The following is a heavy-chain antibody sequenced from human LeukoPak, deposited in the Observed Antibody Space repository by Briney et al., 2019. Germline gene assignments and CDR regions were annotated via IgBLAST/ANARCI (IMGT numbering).Heavy chain of an antibody. Sequence: SETLSLTCTVSGGSISNSNYYWSWIRQHPGKGLEWIGYIFYSGSTYYNPSLKSRITITVDTSKNHFSLNLTSVTAADTAVYYCARIFWRGRENDLWGRGTLVNVSS. V-gene: IGHV4-31*03. CDR2: IFYSGST. CDR1: GGSISNSNYY. J-gene: IGHJ2*01. CDR3: ARIFWRGRENDL. D-gene: IGHD3-3*01.